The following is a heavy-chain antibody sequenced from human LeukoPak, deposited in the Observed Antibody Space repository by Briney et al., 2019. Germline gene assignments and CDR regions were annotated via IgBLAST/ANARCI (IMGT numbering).Heavy chain of an antibody. V-gene: IGHV1-69*05. D-gene: IGHD3-10*01. CDR2: IIPIFVTS. J-gene: IGHJ6*03. CDR3: ARDGGYGSGSYRVYYYYMDV. Sequence: ASVKVSCKASGGTFSSYDISWVRQAPGQGLEWMGRIIPIFVTSNYSQKFQVRVTITTDQSTSTAYMELSSLRSEVTAVYYCARDGGYGSGSYRVYYYYMDVWGKGTTVTVSS. CDR1: GGTFSSYD.